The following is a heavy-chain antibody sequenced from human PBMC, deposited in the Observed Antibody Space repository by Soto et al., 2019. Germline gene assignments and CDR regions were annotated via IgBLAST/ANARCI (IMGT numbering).Heavy chain of an antibody. CDR3: ARDGVSSTDNYYGMDV. CDR1: GGSISSYY. CDR2: IYYSGST. Sequence: SETLSLTCTVSGGSISSYYWSWIRQPPGKGLEWIGYIYYSGSTNYNPSLKSRVTISVDTSKNQFSLKLSSVTAADTAVYYCARDGVSSTDNYYGMDVWGQGTTVTVSS. J-gene: IGHJ6*02. V-gene: IGHV4-59*01. D-gene: IGHD4-4*01.